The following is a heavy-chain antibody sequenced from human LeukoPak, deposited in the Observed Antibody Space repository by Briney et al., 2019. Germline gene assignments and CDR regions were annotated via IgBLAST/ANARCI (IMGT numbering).Heavy chain of an antibody. V-gene: IGHV1-18*01. J-gene: IGHJ3*02. Sequence: ASVKVSCKASGYTFTSYGISWVRQAPGQGLEWMGWISAYNGSTNYAQKLQGRVTMTTDTSTSTAYMELRSLRSDDTAVYYCARISKQQLVSANAFDIWGQGTMVTVSS. CDR3: ARISKQQLVSANAFDI. CDR1: GYTFTSYG. D-gene: IGHD6-13*01. CDR2: ISAYNGST.